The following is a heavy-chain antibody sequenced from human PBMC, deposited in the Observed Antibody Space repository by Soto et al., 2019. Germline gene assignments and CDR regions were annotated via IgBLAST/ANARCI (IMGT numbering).Heavy chain of an antibody. J-gene: IGHJ5*02. CDR1: GGSISSYY. V-gene: IGHV4-4*07. Sequence: PSETLSLTCTVSGGSISSYYWSWIRQPAGKGLEWIGRIYTSGSTNYNPSLKSRVTMSVDTSKKQFSLKLSSVTAADTAVYYCAREPIAALTDNWFDPWGQGTLVTVSS. CDR2: IYTSGST. D-gene: IGHD6-6*01. CDR3: AREPIAALTDNWFDP.